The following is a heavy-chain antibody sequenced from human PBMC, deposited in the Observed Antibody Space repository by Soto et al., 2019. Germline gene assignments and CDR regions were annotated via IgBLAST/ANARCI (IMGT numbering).Heavy chain of an antibody. Sequence: GGSLRLSCAASGFTFSSYWMSWVRQAPGKGLEWVANIKQDGSEKYYVDSVKGRFTISRDNAKNSLYLQMNSLRAEDTAVYYCARSGGAARPRHFDYWGQGTLVTVSS. D-gene: IGHD6-6*01. CDR3: ARSGGAARPRHFDY. J-gene: IGHJ4*02. CDR1: GFTFSSYW. CDR2: IKQDGSEK. V-gene: IGHV3-7*05.